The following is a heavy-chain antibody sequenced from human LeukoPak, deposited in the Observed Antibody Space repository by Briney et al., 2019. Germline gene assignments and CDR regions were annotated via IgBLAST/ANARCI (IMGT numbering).Heavy chain of an antibody. J-gene: IGHJ4*02. V-gene: IGHV4-61*02. CDR2: IYTSGST. D-gene: IGHD2-8*02. CDR1: GGSISSGNYQ. CDR3: AKGTGGTFYYFDY. Sequence: SETLSLTCTVSGGSISSGNYQWAWVRQPAGKGLEWIGRIYTSGSTNYNPSLKSRVTISVDTSKNQISLKLSSVTAADTAVYYCAKGTGGTFYYFDYWGEGTLVTVSS.